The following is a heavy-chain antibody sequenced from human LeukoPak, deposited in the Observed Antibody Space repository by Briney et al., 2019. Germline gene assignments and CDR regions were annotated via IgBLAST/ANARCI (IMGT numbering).Heavy chain of an antibody. Sequence: PSETLSLTCTVSGGSISSGDYYWSWIRQPPGKGLEWIGYIYYSGSTYYNPSLKSRVTISVDTSKNQFSLKLSSVTAADTAVYYCARVGIGDWFDPWGQGTLVTVSS. V-gene: IGHV4-30-4*01. CDR2: IYYSGST. D-gene: IGHD1-14*01. J-gene: IGHJ5*02. CDR1: GGSISSGDYY. CDR3: ARVGIGDWFDP.